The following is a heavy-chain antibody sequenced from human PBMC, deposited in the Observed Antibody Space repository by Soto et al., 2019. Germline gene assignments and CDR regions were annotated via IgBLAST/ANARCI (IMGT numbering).Heavy chain of an antibody. CDR1: GGSISSGCYS. J-gene: IGHJ6*02. V-gene: IGHV4-30-2*01. CDR3: ARGDYYYYGMDV. CDR2: IYHSGST. Sequence: SETLSLTCAVSGGSISSGCYSWSWIQQPPGKGLEWIGYIYHSGSTYYNPSLKSRVTISVDRSKNQFSLKLSSATAADTAVYYCARGDYYYYGMDVWGQGTTVTVSS.